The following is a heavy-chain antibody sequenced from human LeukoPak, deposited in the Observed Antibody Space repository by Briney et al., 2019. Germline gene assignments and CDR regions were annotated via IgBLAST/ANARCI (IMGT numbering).Heavy chain of an antibody. Sequence: SVTVSCKASGGIFSSYGISWVRQAPGQGLEWMGRITPILGIVSYAQKFQGRVTITADKSTSTAYMELSSLRSEDSAVYYCARLVVTAIPVLDSWGLGTLVTVSS. CDR1: GGIFSSYG. CDR3: ARLVVTAIPVLDS. J-gene: IGHJ4*02. D-gene: IGHD2-21*02. V-gene: IGHV1-69*04. CDR2: ITPILGIV.